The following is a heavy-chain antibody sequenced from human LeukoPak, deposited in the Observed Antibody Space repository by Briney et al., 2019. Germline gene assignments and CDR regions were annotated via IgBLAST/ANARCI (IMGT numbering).Heavy chain of an antibody. CDR3: ARHDSSARRHDAFDI. J-gene: IGHJ3*02. CDR1: GGSISSYY. CDR2: IYYSGST. D-gene: IGHD3-22*01. Sequence: PSETLSLTCTVSGGSISSYYWSWIRQPPGKGLEWIGYIYYSGSTNYNPPLKSRVTISVDTSKNQFSLKLSSVTAADTAVYYCARHDSSARRHDAFDIWGQGTMVTVSS. V-gene: IGHV4-59*01.